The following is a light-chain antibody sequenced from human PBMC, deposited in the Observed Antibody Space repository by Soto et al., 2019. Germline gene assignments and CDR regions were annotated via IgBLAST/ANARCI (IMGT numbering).Light chain of an antibody. CDR3: AAWDDSLSVL. Sequence: QLVLTQPPSASGTPGQRVTISCSGSSSNIGSNYVYWYQQLPGTAPKLLIYSDNQRPSGVPDRFSGSKSGTSASLAISGLRSDDEADYYCAAWDDSLSVLFGGGTKLTVL. CDR2: SDN. J-gene: IGLJ2*01. CDR1: SSNIGSNY. V-gene: IGLV1-47*02.